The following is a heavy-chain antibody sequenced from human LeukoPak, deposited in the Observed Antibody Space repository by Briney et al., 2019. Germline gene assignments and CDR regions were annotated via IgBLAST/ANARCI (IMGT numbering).Heavy chain of an antibody. J-gene: IGHJ4*02. CDR2: ISRTDTTI. D-gene: IGHD6-13*01. CDR1: GFTFSSYS. V-gene: IGHV3-48*02. CDR3: ARDQGGSSWFGY. Sequence: GGSLRLSCAASGFTFSSYSVNWVRQAPGKGLEWVSYISRTDTTIYYADSVKGRFTISRDNAKNSLFLQMNSLRDEDTAVYYCARDQGGSSWFGYWGRGTLVTVSS.